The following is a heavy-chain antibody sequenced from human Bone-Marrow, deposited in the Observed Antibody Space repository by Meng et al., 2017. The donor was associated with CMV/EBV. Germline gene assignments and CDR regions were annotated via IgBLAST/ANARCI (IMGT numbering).Heavy chain of an antibody. CDR2: IESSGSP. Sequence: QVQLQESGPGVVKPSETLTLTCTVSSDSIRRYFWSWIRQPPGKGLEWIGYIESSGSPDYNPSLWGRVTMSLDTSKNQISLRLSSVTAADTAVYYCARVGPIMGASRYFDYWGQGSLVTVSS. CDR3: ARVGPIMGASRYFDY. CDR1: SDSIRRYF. J-gene: IGHJ4*02. D-gene: IGHD1-26*01. V-gene: IGHV4-59*01.